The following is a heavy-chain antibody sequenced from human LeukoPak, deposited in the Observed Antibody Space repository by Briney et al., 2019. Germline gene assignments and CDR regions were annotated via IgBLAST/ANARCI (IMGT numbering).Heavy chain of an antibody. CDR1: GGSISSYY. V-gene: IGHV4-59*01. CDR3: ARSSSSPPVYYKRVGEFDY. Sequence: SETLSLTCTVSGGSISSYYWSWIRQPPGKGLEWIGYIYYSGSTNYNPSLKSRVTISVDTSKSQFSLKLSSVTAADTAVYYCARSSSSPPVYYKRVGEFDYWGQGTLVTVSS. D-gene: IGHD6-6*01. CDR2: IYYSGST. J-gene: IGHJ4*02.